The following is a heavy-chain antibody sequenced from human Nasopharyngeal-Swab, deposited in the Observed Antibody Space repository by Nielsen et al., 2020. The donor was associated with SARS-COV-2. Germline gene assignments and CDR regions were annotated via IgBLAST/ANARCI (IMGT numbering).Heavy chain of an antibody. V-gene: IGHV3-48*04. CDR1: GFTFSIDG. J-gene: IGHJ4*02. CDR3: ARSRYSYGSYFDS. Sequence: GESLKISCVASGFTFSIDGMNWVRQAPGKGLEWVSYITGTGTIYFADSVKGRFIISRDNTKNSLYLQMNSLRAEDTAVYYCARSRYSYGSYFDSWGRGTLVTVSS. D-gene: IGHD5-18*01. CDR2: ITGTGTI.